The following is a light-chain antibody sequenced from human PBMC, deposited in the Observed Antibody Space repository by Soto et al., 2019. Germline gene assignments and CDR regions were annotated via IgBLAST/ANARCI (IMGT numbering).Light chain of an antibody. CDR2: AAS. CDR1: QDINNY. V-gene: IGKV1-27*01. Sequence: DIQMTQSPSSLSASVGDRVTITCRASQDINNYLAWYQVQPGKGPKLLIYAASTLHSGVPSRFSASGSGTDFTLTISSLQPEDVATYFCQKYNSAPRTFGQGTRVEI. J-gene: IGKJ1*01. CDR3: QKYNSAPRT.